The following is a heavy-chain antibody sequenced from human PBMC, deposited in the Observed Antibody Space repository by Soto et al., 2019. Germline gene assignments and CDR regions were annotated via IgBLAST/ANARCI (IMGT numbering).Heavy chain of an antibody. V-gene: IGHV4-31*03. D-gene: IGHD3-22*01. CDR2: IYYSGST. J-gene: IGHJ4*02. CDR1: GGSISSGGYY. Sequence: SETLSLTCTVSGGSISSGGYYWSWIRQHPGKGLEWIGYIYYSGSTYYNPSLKSRVTISVDTSKNQFSLKLSSVTAADTAVYYCARSYYYDSSGYSTCFDYWGQGTLVTVSS. CDR3: ARSYYYDSSGYSTCFDY.